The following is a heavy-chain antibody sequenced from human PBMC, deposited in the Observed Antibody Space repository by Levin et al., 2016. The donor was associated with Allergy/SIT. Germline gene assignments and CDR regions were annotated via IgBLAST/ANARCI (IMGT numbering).Heavy chain of an antibody. J-gene: IGHJ4*02. CDR1: GGTFSTYT. Sequence: SVKVSCKASGGTFSTYTISWVRQAPGQGLEWMGGIIPIFGTANYAQKFQGRVTITADESTSTAYMELSSLRSEDTAVYYCARGVGGITGTWNYFDYWGQGTLVTVSS. CDR2: IIPIFGTA. CDR3: ARGVGGITGTWNYFDY. D-gene: IGHD1-20*01. V-gene: IGHV1-69*13.